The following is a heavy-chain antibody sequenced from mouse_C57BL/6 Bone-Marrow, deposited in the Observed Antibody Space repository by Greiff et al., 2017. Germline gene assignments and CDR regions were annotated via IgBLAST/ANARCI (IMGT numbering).Heavy chain of an antibody. CDR2: ISYDGSN. V-gene: IGHV3-6*01. CDR3: ARSYYSNYGFAY. Sequence: VKLQESGPGLVKPSQSLSLTCSVTGYSITSGYYWNWIRQFPGNKLEWMGYISYDGSNNYNPSLKNRISITRDTSKNQFFLKLNSVTTEDTATYYCARSYYSNYGFAYWGQGTLVTVSA. CDR1: GYSITSGYY. D-gene: IGHD2-5*01. J-gene: IGHJ3*01.